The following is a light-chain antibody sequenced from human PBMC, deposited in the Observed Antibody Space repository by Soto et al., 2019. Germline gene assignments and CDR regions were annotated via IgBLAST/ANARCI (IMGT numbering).Light chain of an antibody. V-gene: IGKV3-11*01. CDR1: QYINTR. CDR2: QTS. J-gene: IGKJ1*01. CDR3: HQRQSWPRT. Sequence: EIVLTQYTATLSSFPAYRVTLSCRASQYINTRLAWYQHRPGQAPRLLIYQTSIRAAGIPARFSASGSGTDFTLTISDVQPEDFALYYCHQRQSWPRTFGQGTKVDI.